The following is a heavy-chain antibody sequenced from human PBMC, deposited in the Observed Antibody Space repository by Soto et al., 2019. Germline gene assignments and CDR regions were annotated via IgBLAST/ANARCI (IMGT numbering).Heavy chain of an antibody. V-gene: IGHV3-74*01. D-gene: IGHD3-10*01. J-gene: IGHJ6*02. CDR2: INSDGSST. CDR3: ARVSTMVRGVISYYYYGMDV. CDR1: GYIFSSYW. Sequence: EVQLVESGGGLVQPGGSLRLSCAASGYIFSSYWMHWVRQAPGKGLVWVSRINSDGSSTSYADSVKGRFTISRDNAKNTLYLQMNSLRAEDTAVYYCARVSTMVRGVISYYYYGMDVWGQGTTVTVSS.